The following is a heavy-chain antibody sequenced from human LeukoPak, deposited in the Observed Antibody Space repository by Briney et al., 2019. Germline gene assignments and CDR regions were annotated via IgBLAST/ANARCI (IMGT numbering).Heavy chain of an antibody. V-gene: IGHV3-48*03. J-gene: IGHJ6*04. D-gene: IGHD3-10*02. CDR2: ISSSGSTI. Sequence: GGSLRLSCAASGFTFSSYEMNWVRQAPGKGLEGGSYISSSGSTIYYADSVKGRFTISRDNAKNSLYLQMNSLRAEDTAVYYCAELGITMIGGVWGKGTTVTISS. CDR3: AELGITMIGGV. CDR1: GFTFSSYE.